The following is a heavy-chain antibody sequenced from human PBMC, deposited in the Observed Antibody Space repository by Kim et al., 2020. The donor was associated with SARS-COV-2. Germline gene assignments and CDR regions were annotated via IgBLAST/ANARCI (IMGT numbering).Heavy chain of an antibody. Sequence: TNYAASVKGRFTISRDNSKNTLYLQMNSLRAEDTAVYYCAKRALSENFFDYWGQGTLVTVSS. D-gene: IGHD2-2*01. V-gene: IGHV3-23*01. CDR3: AKRALSENFFDY. J-gene: IGHJ4*02. CDR2: T.